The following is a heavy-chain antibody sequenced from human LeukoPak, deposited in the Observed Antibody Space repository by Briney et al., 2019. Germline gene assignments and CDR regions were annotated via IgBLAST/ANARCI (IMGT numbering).Heavy chain of an antibody. J-gene: IGHJ6*02. CDR2: ISYDGSNK. CDR3: ARGATMVRGAPYGMDV. D-gene: IGHD3-10*01. V-gene: IGHV3-30-3*01. CDR1: GFTFSSYA. Sequence: GGSLRLSCAASGFTFSSYAMHWARQAPGKGLEWVAVISYDGSNKYYADSVKGRFTISRDNSKNTLYLQMNSLRAEDTAVYYCARGATMVRGAPYGMDVWGQGTTVTVSS.